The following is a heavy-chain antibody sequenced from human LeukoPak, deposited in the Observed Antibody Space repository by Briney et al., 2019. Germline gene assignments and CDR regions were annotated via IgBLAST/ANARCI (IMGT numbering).Heavy chain of an antibody. CDR2: IKTDGSST. V-gene: IGHV3-74*01. CDR3: ARDRGYVTDY. CDR1: GFTLTSYW. J-gene: IGHJ4*02. D-gene: IGHD5-12*01. Sequence: GGSLRLSCAASGFTLTSYWMHWVRQAPGKGLVWVSRIKTDGSSTNYADSVKGRFTISRDNAKNTLYLQMNSLRAEDTAVYYCARDRGYVTDYWGQGTLVTVSS.